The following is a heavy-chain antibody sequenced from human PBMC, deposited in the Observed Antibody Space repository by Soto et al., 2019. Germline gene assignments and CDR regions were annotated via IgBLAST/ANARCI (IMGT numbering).Heavy chain of an antibody. D-gene: IGHD5-18*01. J-gene: IGHJ4*02. CDR2: IKSITDGGTT. Sequence: GSLRLSCVASAFSFTNAWMSWVRQAPGKGLEWVGRIKSITDGGTTDYAAPVKGRFTISRDDSNNTLYLQMNSLKTEDTAVYYCSTGRSTYGLDSWGQGTLVTVSS. CDR1: AFSFTNAW. V-gene: IGHV3-15*01. CDR3: STGRSTYGLDS.